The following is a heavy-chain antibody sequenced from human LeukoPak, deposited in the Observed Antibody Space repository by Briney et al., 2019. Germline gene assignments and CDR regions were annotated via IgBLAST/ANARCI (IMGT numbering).Heavy chain of an antibody. CDR3: ASNSGYGLNDAFDI. V-gene: IGHV3-11*01. D-gene: IGHD3-22*01. CDR2: ISSSGSTT. Sequence: PGGSLRLSCAASGFTFSVCYMNWIRQAPGKGLEWVSYISSSGSTTYYADSVQGRFTISRDNAKNSLYLQMDSLRAEDTAVYYCASNSGYGLNDAFDIWGQGTMVTVSS. J-gene: IGHJ3*02. CDR1: GFTFSVCY.